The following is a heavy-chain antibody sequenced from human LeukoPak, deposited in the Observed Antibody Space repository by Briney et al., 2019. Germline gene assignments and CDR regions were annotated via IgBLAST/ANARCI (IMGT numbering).Heavy chain of an antibody. CDR2: ISTGGST. Sequence: GGSLRLSCAASGFTVSSNYMSWVRQAPGKGLEWVSVISTGGSTYYADFVKGRFSISRDNSKNTLYLQMNSLRAEDTAVYYCARERSSSWYGGSWFDPWGQGTLVTVSS. D-gene: IGHD6-13*01. CDR3: ARERSSSWYGGSWFDP. CDR1: GFTVSSNY. J-gene: IGHJ5*02. V-gene: IGHV3-66*01.